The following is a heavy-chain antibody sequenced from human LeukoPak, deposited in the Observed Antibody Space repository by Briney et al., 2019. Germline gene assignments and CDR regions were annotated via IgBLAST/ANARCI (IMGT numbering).Heavy chain of an antibody. CDR2: ISYDGSNK. CDR1: GFTFSSHG. D-gene: IGHD3-10*02. Sequence: GGSLRLSCAASGFTFSSHGMHWVRQAPGKGLEWVAVISYDGSNKYYADSVKGRFTISRDNSKNTLYLQMNSLRAEDTAVYYCAKAIFGSVTGDAFDIWGQGTMVTVSS. J-gene: IGHJ3*02. V-gene: IGHV3-30*18. CDR3: AKAIFGSVTGDAFDI.